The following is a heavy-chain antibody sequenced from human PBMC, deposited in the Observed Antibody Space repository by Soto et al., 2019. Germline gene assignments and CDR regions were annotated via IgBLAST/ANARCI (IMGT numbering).Heavy chain of an antibody. Sequence: SETLSLTCTVSGDSISSGCYYWSWIREHPGKGRVWIGYIYYSGSTYYNPSLKSRVTISVDTSKNQFSLKLSSVTAADTAVYYCARDSSDYYDSIGYFYVFGYYGMDVWGQGTTVTVSS. J-gene: IGHJ6*02. CDR2: IYYSGST. CDR3: ARDSSDYYDSIGYFYVFGYYGMDV. D-gene: IGHD3-22*01. CDR1: GDSISSGCYY. V-gene: IGHV4-31*03.